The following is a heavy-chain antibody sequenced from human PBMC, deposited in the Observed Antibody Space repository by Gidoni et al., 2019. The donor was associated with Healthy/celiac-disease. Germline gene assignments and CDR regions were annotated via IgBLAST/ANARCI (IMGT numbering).Heavy chain of an antibody. CDR2: ISSSSSYI. CDR3: ARDSAGYCSGGSCYSVFDY. D-gene: IGHD2-15*01. V-gene: IGHV3-21*01. CDR1: GFTFSSYS. J-gene: IGHJ4*02. Sequence: EVQLVESGGGLVKPGGSLRLSCAASGFTFSSYSMNWVRQAPGKGLEWVSSISSSSSYIYYADSVKGRFTISRDNAKNSLYLQMNSLRAEDTAVYYCARDSAGYCSGGSCYSVFDYWGQGTLVTVSS.